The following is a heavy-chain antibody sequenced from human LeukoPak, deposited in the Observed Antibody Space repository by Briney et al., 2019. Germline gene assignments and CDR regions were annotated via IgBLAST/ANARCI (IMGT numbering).Heavy chain of an antibody. CDR3: ARDCRHSSGCDC. Sequence: GGSLRLSCAVSGLTFSSYSMNWVRQAPGKGLEWVSYISFSSSTIYYADSVKGRFTISRDNAKNSLYLQMNSLRAEDTAVYYCARDCRHSSGCDCWGQGTLVTVSS. V-gene: IGHV3-48*01. J-gene: IGHJ4*02. D-gene: IGHD6-19*01. CDR1: GLTFSSYS. CDR2: ISFSSSTI.